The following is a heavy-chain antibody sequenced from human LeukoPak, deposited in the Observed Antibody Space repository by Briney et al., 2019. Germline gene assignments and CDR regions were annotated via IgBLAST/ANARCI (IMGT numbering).Heavy chain of an antibody. CDR3: AKDSATAYYYYYGMDV. D-gene: IGHD4-17*01. J-gene: IGHJ6*02. V-gene: IGHV3-23*01. CDR2: ISGSGGST. Sequence: GGSLRLSCAASGFTFSSYAMSWVRQAPGKGLEGVSAISGSGGSTYYADSVKGRFTISRDNSKNTLYLQMNSLRAEDTAVYYCAKDSATAYYYYYGMDVWGQGTTVTVSS. CDR1: GFTFSSYA.